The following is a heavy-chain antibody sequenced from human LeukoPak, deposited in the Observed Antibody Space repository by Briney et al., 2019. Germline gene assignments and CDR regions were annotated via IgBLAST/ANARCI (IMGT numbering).Heavy chain of an antibody. Sequence: GGSLRLSCAASGFTFSSYSLNWVRQAPGQGLEWLSYISSSSSPIYYADSVKGRFTISRDNAKNSLYLQMTSLRAEDTAVYYCVRGGDFWSRREYYFYGMDVWGQGTRVTVSS. J-gene: IGHJ6*02. CDR2: ISSSSSPI. CDR1: GFTFSSYS. D-gene: IGHD3-3*01. V-gene: IGHV3-48*01. CDR3: VRGGDFWSRREYYFYGMDV.